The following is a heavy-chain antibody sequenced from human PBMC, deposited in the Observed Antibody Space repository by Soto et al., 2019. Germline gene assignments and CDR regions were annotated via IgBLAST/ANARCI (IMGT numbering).Heavy chain of an antibody. CDR2: INPHDSDV. J-gene: IGHJ6*02. D-gene: IGHD1-1*01. V-gene: IGHV5-51*01. CDR1: GYTFTSYW. CDR3: TRQMIQPQMRYNMAV. Sequence: PGESLKISCKASGYTFTSYWLGWVRQMPGKGPEWMGIINPHDSDVRYSPSFQGQVTISADKAISTVYLRWNSLKASDTAMYFYTRQMIQPQMRYNMAVWGQGTTVTVSS.